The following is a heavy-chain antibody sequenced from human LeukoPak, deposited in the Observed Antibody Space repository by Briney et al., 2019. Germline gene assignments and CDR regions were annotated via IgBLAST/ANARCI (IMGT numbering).Heavy chain of an antibody. CDR1: GYTFTSYD. J-gene: IGHJ5*02. Sequence: ASVKVSCKASGYTFTSYDINWVRQATGQGLEWMGWMNPNSGNTGYAQKFQGRVTMTRNTSISTAYMELSSLRSEDTAAYYCARQPSSGWYNNWFDPWGQGTLVTVSS. V-gene: IGHV1-8*01. CDR2: MNPNSGNT. CDR3: ARQPSSGWYNNWFDP. D-gene: IGHD6-19*01.